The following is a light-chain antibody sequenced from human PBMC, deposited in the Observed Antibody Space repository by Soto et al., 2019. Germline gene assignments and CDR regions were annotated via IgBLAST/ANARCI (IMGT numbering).Light chain of an antibody. V-gene: IGKV1-33*01. Sequence: DIPMTPSASSLPASVGDTVTISCQASQDISQYLNWFQQKPGKAPKLLIYDVFNVETGVPSRFSGRGSGTDFTLIISNLQPEDFATYYCQQYDQLPITFGGGTKVDI. J-gene: IGKJ4*01. CDR2: DVF. CDR1: QDISQY. CDR3: QQYDQLPIT.